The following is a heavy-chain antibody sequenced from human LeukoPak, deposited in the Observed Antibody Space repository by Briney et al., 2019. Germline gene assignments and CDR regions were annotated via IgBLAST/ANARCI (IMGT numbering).Heavy chain of an antibody. CDR3: ARGYYGSGSFFDY. J-gene: IGHJ4*02. Sequence: PSETLSLTCTVSGGSVRSGSYYWSWIRQPPGKGLEWIGYIYYSGSTNYNPSLRSRVTILVDTSKNQFSLKLSSVTAADTAVYYCARGYYGSGSFFDYWGQGTLVTVSS. CDR1: GGSVRSGSYY. V-gene: IGHV4-61*01. D-gene: IGHD3-10*01. CDR2: IYYSGST.